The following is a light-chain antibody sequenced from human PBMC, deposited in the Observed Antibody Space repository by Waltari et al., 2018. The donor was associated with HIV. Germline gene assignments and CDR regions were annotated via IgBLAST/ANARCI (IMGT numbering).Light chain of an antibody. V-gene: IGLV3-21*04. CDR1: DIGYRS. Sequence: SYVLTQPPSVSLPPGTTANLTCAGKDIGYRSVHWDKQKPDQAPVFVIFYDSDRPSGIAQGFSGSNSGNTATLTSTRVGAGDEADYYCQVWDSTSDHVVFGGGTTLTVL. J-gene: IGLJ3*02. CDR2: YDS. CDR3: QVWDSTSDHVV.